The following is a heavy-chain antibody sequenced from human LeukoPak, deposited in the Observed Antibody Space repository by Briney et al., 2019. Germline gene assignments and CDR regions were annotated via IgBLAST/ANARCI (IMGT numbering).Heavy chain of an antibody. CDR2: IKQDGSEK. Sequence: GGSLRLSGAASGFTFSSYWMSWVRQAPGKGLEWVANIKQDGSEKYYVDSVKGRFTISRDNAKNSLYLQMNCLRAEDTAVYYCARETFRLRYFDRWGQGTLVTVSS. V-gene: IGHV3-7*01. CDR3: ARETFRLRYFDR. D-gene: IGHD3-9*01. J-gene: IGHJ4*02. CDR1: GFTFSSYW.